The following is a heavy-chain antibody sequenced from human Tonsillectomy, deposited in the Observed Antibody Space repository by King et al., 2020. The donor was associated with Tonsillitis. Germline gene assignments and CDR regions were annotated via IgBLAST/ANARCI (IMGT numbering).Heavy chain of an antibody. D-gene: IGHD1-1*01. Sequence: HVQLVESGGGVVQPGRSLRLSCEASGFTFSSYGMHWVRQAPGKGLEWVAIIWYDGSNKYYADSVKGRFTISRDNSKNTLYLQINSLRAEDTAVYYGARDPGTATANFFYYYMDVWGKGTTVTVSS. J-gene: IGHJ6*03. CDR3: ARDPGTATANFFYYYMDV. CDR1: GFTFSSYG. V-gene: IGHV3-33*01. CDR2: IWYDGSNK.